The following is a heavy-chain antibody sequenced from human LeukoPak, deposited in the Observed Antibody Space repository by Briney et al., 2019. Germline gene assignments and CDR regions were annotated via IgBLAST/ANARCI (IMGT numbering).Heavy chain of an antibody. J-gene: IGHJ3*02. Sequence: GGSLRLSCAASGFTFSSYWMSWVRQAPGKGLEWVANIKQDGSEKYYVDSVKGRFTISRDNAKNSLYLQMNSLRAEDTAVYYCASDYYYDSSGYQYNDTFDIWGQGTMVTVSS. CDR1: GFTFSSYW. CDR2: IKQDGSEK. D-gene: IGHD3-22*01. V-gene: IGHV3-7*01. CDR3: ASDYYYDSSGYQYNDTFDI.